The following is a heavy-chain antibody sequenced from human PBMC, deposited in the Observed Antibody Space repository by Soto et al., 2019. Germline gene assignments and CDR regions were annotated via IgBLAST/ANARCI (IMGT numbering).Heavy chain of an antibody. CDR3: ARVRGSERWLQLRDFDY. CDR2: IYYSGST. J-gene: IGHJ4*02. Sequence: PSETLSLTCTVSGGSISSGGYYWSWIRQHPGKGLEWIGYIYYSGSTYYTPSLKSRVTISVDTSKNQFSLKLSSVTAADTAVYYCARVRGSERWLQLRDFDYWGQGTLVTVSS. CDR1: GGSISSGGYY. V-gene: IGHV4-31*03. D-gene: IGHD5-12*01.